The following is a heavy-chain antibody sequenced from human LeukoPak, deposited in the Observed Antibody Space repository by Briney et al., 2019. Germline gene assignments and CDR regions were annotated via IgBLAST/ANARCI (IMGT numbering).Heavy chain of an antibody. Sequence: SETLSLTCTVSGGSISSYYWSWIRQPAGKGLEWIGRIYPSGSTNYNPSLKSRVTMSVDTSKNHFSLNLSSVTAADTSVYYCARDGHSDTSRALDYWGQGTLVTVSS. D-gene: IGHD5-12*01. J-gene: IGHJ4*02. CDR3: ARDGHSDTSRALDY. CDR1: GGSISSYY. CDR2: IYPSGST. V-gene: IGHV4-4*07.